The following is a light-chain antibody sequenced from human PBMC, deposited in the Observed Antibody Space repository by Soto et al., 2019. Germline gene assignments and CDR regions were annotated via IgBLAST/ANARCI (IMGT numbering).Light chain of an antibody. Sequence: IHVTHSPPSLSASLGYRVTITCRASQTISTWMAWYQQKPGKAPKLLVYDASTLQSGVASRFSSSGSGTEFTLIISSLQPEDFATYYCLQHNSYPWTFGQGTKVDI. CDR3: LQHNSYPWT. CDR2: DAS. J-gene: IGKJ1*01. CDR1: QTISTW. V-gene: IGKV1-5*01.